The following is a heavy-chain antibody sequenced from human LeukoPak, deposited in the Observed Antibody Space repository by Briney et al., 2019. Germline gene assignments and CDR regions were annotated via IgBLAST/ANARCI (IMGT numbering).Heavy chain of an antibody. D-gene: IGHD1-14*01. CDR2: ISANGQAT. V-gene: IGHV3-23*01. CDR1: GFAFGTYA. CDR3: AREEQVMAGTLDY. Sequence: GGSLRLSCAGSGFAFGTYAMSWVRQAPGMGLEWVSSISANGQATYYADSVEGRFTISRDNSKNTLYLQMNSLRADDTAVYYCAREEQVMAGTLDYWGQGTLVTVSS. J-gene: IGHJ4*02.